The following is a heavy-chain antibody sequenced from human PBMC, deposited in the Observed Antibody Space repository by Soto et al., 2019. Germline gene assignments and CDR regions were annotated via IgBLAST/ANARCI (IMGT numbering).Heavy chain of an antibody. CDR3: ARMGGREDYAQ. Sequence: GASVKVSCKASGGTFSSHAISWVRQAPGQGLEWMGGIIPIFGTANYAQKFQGRVTITADESTSTAYMELSSLRSEDTAVYYCARMGGREDYAQWGQGTLVTVSS. CDR2: IIPIFGTA. CDR1: GGTFSSHA. J-gene: IGHJ4*02. V-gene: IGHV1-69*13. D-gene: IGHD4-17*01.